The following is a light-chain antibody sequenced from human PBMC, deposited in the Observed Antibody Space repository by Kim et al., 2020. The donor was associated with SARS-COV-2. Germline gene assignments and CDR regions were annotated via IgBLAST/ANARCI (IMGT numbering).Light chain of an antibody. CDR3: QHYNSVRIT. CDR1: QGISNY. V-gene: IGKV1-27*01. Sequence: DIQMTQSPSSLSASVGDRVTITCRASQGISNYLAWYQQKPGKVPVLLIYSASTLQSGVPSRFSGSGSGTDFALTISSLQPEDVATYFCQHYNSVRITFGQGTRLEIK. CDR2: SAS. J-gene: IGKJ5*01.